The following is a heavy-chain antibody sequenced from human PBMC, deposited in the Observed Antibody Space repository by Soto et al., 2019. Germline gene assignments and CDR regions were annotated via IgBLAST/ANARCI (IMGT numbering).Heavy chain of an antibody. CDR1: GYTFTSYD. D-gene: IGHD4-17*01. V-gene: IGHV1-8*01. Sequence: QVQLVQSGAEVKKPGALVKVSCKASGYTFTSYDINWVRQATGQGLEWMGWMNPNSGNTDYAQKFHGRVTMSRITSIITAYMDLSSLRSEDTAVYYCARTLYGDNVDYWGQGTLVTVSS. CDR2: MNPNSGNT. J-gene: IGHJ4*02. CDR3: ARTLYGDNVDY.